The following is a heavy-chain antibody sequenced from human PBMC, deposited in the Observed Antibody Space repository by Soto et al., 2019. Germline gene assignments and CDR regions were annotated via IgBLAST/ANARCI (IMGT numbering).Heavy chain of an antibody. CDR2: IRGRGGST. J-gene: IGHJ1*01. CDR1: GFTFSTYA. V-gene: IGHV3-23*01. D-gene: IGHD3-16*01. Sequence: EVQLLESGGGSVQPGESLRLSCAASGFTFSTYAMNWVRQAPGKGLEWVSGIRGRGGSTYYADSVKGRFTISRDTSRNTLYLQMNSLRAEDTAVYYCSRVDVLIRFYVPNLSDRNVEYFQHWSKGTLVTVSS. CDR3: SRVDVLIRFYVPNLSDRNVEYFQH.